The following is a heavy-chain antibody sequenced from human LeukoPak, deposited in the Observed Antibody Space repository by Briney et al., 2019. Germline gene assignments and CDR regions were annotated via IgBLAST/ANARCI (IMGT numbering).Heavy chain of an antibody. CDR3: ARARTMYSSGRYQVVNFDY. J-gene: IGHJ4*02. CDR2: ISSGSSYI. D-gene: IGHD6-19*01. V-gene: IGHV3-21*01. Sequence: PGGSLRLSCAASGFTFSNYGMNWVRQAPGKGLEWVSSISSGSSYIYYADSVKGRFTISRDNAKNSLYLQMNSLRAEDTAVYYCARARTMYSSGRYQVVNFDYWGQGTLVTVSS. CDR1: GFTFSNYG.